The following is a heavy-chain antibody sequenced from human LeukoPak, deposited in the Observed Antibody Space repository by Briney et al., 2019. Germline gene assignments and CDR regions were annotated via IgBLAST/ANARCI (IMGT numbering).Heavy chain of an antibody. J-gene: IGHJ4*02. CDR2: ISGSGGSK. Sequence: GGSLRLSCAASGFTFSSYAMSWVRQAPGQGLKWVSDISGSGGSKYYADSVKGRFTISRDNSKNTLYLQMNSLRAEDTAVYYCAMGGMYLLLDYWGQGTLVTVSS. D-gene: IGHD1-26*01. CDR1: GFTFSSYA. V-gene: IGHV3-23*01. CDR3: AMGGMYLLLDY.